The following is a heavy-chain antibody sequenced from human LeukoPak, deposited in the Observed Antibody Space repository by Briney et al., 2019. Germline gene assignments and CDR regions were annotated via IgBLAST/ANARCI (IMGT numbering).Heavy chain of an antibody. D-gene: IGHD3-9*01. CDR1: GSFVSSNY. J-gene: IGHJ4*02. Sequence: PGGSLRLSCVISGSFVSSNYMNWVRQAPGKGLEWVSILYANDNTYYADSVKGRFTISRDNSKNTLYLQMNSLRAEDTAVYYCARDPIYYDILTGSGGVDYWGQGTLVTVSS. V-gene: IGHV3-66*03. CDR3: ARDPIYYDILTGSGGVDY. CDR2: LYANDNT.